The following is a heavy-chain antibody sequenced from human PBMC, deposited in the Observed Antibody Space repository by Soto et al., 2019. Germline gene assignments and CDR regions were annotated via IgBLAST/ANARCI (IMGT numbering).Heavy chain of an antibody. V-gene: IGHV4-39*01. J-gene: IGHJ6*02. Sequence: SETLSLTCTVSGGSISSSSYYWGWIRQPPGKGLEWIGSIYYSGSTYYNPSLKSRVTISVDTSKNQFSLKLSSVTAADTAVYYCARPGYVVVPAAMGDYYYGMDVWGQGTTVTVSS. CDR3: ARPGYVVVPAAMGDYYYGMDV. CDR1: GGSISSSSYY. D-gene: IGHD2-2*01. CDR2: IYYSGST.